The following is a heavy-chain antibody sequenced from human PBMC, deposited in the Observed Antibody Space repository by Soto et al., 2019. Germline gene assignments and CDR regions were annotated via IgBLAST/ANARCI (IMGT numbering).Heavy chain of an antibody. J-gene: IGHJ4*02. CDR3: ARDVGYCSGGSCYQPDY. CDR1: GFTFSRYS. V-gene: IGHV3-48*02. CDR2: ISSSSSTI. D-gene: IGHD2-15*01. Sequence: EVQLVESGGGLVQPGGSLRLSCAASGFTFSRYSMNWVRQAPGKGLEWVSYISSSSSTIYYADSVKGRFTISRDNAKNSLYLQMNSLGDEDTGVYYCARDVGYCSGGSCYQPDYWGQGPLVTVSS.